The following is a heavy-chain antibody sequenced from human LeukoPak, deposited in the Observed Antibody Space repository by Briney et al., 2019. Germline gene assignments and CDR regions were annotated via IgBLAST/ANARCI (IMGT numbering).Heavy chain of an antibody. Sequence: SETLSLTCTVSGGSISGYYWSWIRLPPGKGLEWIAYIYYSGSTNYNPSLKSRVTISVDTSKNRFSLNLSSVTAADTAVYYCARDLTTPPYNWFDPWGQGILVTVSS. CDR2: IYYSGST. CDR3: ARDLTTPPYNWFDP. J-gene: IGHJ5*02. D-gene: IGHD4/OR15-4a*01. CDR1: GGSISGYY. V-gene: IGHV4-59*08.